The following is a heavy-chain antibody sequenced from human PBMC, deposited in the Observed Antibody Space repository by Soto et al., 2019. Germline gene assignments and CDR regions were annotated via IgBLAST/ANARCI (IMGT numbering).Heavy chain of an antibody. J-gene: IGHJ4*02. V-gene: IGHV1-3*01. CDR1: GYIFSSYS. CDR3: ASPSYGSGSYY. CDR2: INAGNGNT. Sequence: ASVKVSCKASGYIFSSYSLHWVRQAPGQRLEWMGWINAGNGNTKYSQKFQGRVTFTRDTSATTAYMELSSLRSEDTAVYYCASPSYGSGSYYWGQGNLVTVSS. D-gene: IGHD3-10*01.